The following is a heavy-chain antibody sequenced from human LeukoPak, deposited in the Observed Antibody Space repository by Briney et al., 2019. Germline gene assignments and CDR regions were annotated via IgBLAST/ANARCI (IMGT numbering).Heavy chain of an antibody. V-gene: IGHV3-23*01. CDR2: ISGSGGST. J-gene: IGHJ4*02. Sequence: HPGGSLRLSCAASGFTFSIYAMSWVRQAPGKGLEWVSAISGSGGSTYYTDSVKGRFTISRDNSKNTLYLQMNSLRAEDTAVYYCAKVDFYDTSGYYGPTFLDYWGQGTLVTVSS. CDR3: AKVDFYDTSGYYGPTFLDY. CDR1: GFTFSIYA. D-gene: IGHD3-22*01.